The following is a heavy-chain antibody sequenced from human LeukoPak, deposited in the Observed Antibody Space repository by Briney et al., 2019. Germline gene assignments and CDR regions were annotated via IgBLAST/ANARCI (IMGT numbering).Heavy chain of an antibody. CDR3: ARPTSTGTTSGFDY. J-gene: IGHJ4*02. CDR1: GYSFTNSW. CDR2: NHPGDSDT. V-gene: IGHV5-51*01. Sequence: GESLKISCKASGYSFTNSWIVWVRQMSGKGLEWMGINHPGDSDTRYNPSFQGQVTISADKSISTAYLQWSSLKASDTAMYYCARPTSTGTTSGFDYWGQGTLVTVSS. D-gene: IGHD1-7*01.